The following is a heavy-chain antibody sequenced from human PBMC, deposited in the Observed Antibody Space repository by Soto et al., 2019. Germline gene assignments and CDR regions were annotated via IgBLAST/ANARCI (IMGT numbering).Heavy chain of an antibody. V-gene: IGHV3-48*02. Sequence: GGSLRLSCAACGFTFGDYSMNWVRRAPGKXLEWISYYSHSTSVIYYADSVKGRFTISRDNVKNSLFLQMNSLRDEDTAVYYCVRDGSCTYDLCYTNFFDYWGHGTLVTVSS. CDR2: YSHSTSVI. D-gene: IGHD2-8*01. J-gene: IGHJ4*01. CDR3: VRDGSCTYDLCYTNFFDY. CDR1: GFTFGDYS.